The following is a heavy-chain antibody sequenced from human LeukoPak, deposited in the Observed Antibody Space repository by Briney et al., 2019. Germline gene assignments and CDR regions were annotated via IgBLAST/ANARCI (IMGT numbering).Heavy chain of an antibody. CDR3: AKGSGSGWYGWFAP. D-gene: IGHD6-19*01. V-gene: IGHV3-23*01. J-gene: IGHJ5*02. CDR2: ISGSGGST. Sequence: GGSLRLSCAASGFTFSSYAMSWVRQAPGKGLEWVSAISGSGGSTYYADSVKGRFTISRDNSKNTFYLQMNSLRAEDTAVYFCAKGSGSGWYGWFAPWGQGTLVTVSS. CDR1: GFTFSSYA.